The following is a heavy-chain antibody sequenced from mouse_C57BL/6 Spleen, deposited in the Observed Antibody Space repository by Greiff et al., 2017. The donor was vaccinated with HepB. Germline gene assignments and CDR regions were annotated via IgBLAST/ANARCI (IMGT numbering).Heavy chain of an antibody. CDR2: ISNLAYSI. CDR3: ARHGGYAMDY. CDR1: GFTFRDYG. V-gene: IGHV5-15*01. J-gene: IGHJ4*01. Sequence: VKLMESGGGLVQPGGSLNLSCAASGFTFRDYGMAWVRQAPRKGPEWVAFISNLAYSIYYADTVTGRFTISRENAKNTLYLEMSSLRSEDTAMYYCARHGGYAMDYWGQGTSVTVAS.